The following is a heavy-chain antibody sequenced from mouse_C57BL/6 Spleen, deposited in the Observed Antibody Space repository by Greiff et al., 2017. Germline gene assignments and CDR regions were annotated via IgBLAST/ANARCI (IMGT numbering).Heavy chain of an antibody. CDR3: ARGGGL. CDR1: GYSITSGYY. CDR2: ISYDGSN. J-gene: IGHJ3*01. Sequence: EVQLVESGPGLVKPSQSLSLTCSVTGYSITSGYYWNWIRQFPGNKREWMGYISYDGSNNYNPSLKNRISITRDTSKNQFFLKLNSVTTEDTATYYCARGGGLWGQGTLVTVSA. V-gene: IGHV3-6*01.